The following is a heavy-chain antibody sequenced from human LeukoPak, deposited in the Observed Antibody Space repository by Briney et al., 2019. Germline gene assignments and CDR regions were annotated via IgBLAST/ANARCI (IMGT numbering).Heavy chain of an antibody. CDR2: ISSSGDYI. J-gene: IGHJ2*01. CDR3: VRDLVRGVHPVFYFDL. Sequence: GGSLRLSCAASGFPFSDSSMNWVRHAPGKGLELVSSISSSGDYIYSADSVKGRFTISRDNAKNSLYLQMTNLSAEDTAVYFCVRDLVRGVHPVFYFDLWGRGTLVTVSS. CDR1: GFPFSDSS. V-gene: IGHV3-21*01. D-gene: IGHD3-10*01.